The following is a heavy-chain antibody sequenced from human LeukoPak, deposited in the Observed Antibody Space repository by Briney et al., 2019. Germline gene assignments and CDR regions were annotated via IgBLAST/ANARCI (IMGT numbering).Heavy chain of an antibody. CDR1: GFTFSDYA. CDR2: ISDNGGGT. CDR3: ARNNGMDV. V-gene: IGHV3-23*01. J-gene: IGHJ6*02. Sequence: SGGSLRLSCTASGFTFSDYAMSWVRQAPGEGLEWVSSISDNGGGTYYADSVKGRFTISRDNSKNTLFLQMNSLRAEDTALYHCARNNGMDVWGQGTTVIVSS.